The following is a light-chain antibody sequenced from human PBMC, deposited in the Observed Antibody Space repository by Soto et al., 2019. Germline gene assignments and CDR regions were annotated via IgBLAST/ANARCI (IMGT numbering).Light chain of an antibody. J-gene: IGLJ3*02. Sequence: QLVLTQSSSASASLGSSVKLTCILSSGHSTYIIAWHQQQPGKAPRFLMTLDRSGSYNRGSGVPDRFSGSSSGADRYLTISNLQFEHEGDYYCETWYSTTHKVFGGGTELTVL. CDR1: SGHSTYI. CDR3: ETWYSTTHKV. V-gene: IGLV4-60*02. CDR2: LDRSGSY.